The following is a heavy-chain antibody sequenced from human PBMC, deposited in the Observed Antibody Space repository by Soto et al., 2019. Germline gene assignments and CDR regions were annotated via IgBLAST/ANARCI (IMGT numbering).Heavy chain of an antibody. V-gene: IGHV3-23*01. J-gene: IGHJ5*02. CDR3: VKKFDDRRTTGWFDT. CDR2: IRNTIDDT. CDR1: GFTFSNYG. Sequence: EVQLLESGGDLVQPGGSLRLSCAASGFTFSNYGMTWVRQAPGKGLEWVSSIRNTIDDTYYADSVEGRFTISRDNSKNTLYLQMNDLRAEDTAMYYCVKKFDDRRTTGWFDTWGQGTLVTVSS. D-gene: IGHD4-17*01.